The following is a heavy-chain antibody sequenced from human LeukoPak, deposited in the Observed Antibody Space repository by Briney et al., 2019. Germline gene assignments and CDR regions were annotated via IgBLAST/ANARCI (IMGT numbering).Heavy chain of an antibody. CDR1: GGSFSGYY. Sequence: SETLSLTCAVYGGSFSGYYWSWIRQPPGKGLEWIGEINHSGSTNYNPSLKSRVTISVDTSKNQFSLKLSSVTAADTAVYYCARRRRLGFSHRGYPLDYWGQGTLVTVSS. CDR3: ARRRRLGFSHRGYPLDY. D-gene: IGHD5-12*01. CDR2: INHSGST. V-gene: IGHV4-34*01. J-gene: IGHJ4*02.